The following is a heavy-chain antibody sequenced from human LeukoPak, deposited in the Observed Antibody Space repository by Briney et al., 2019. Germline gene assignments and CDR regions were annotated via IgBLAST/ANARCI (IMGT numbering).Heavy chain of an antibody. Sequence: SVKVSCKASGGTFSSYAISWVRQAPGQGLEWMGGIIPIFGTANYAQKFQGRVTITADESTSTAYMELSSLRSEDTAVYYCAGTKKSGGIYFDYWGQGTLATVSS. CDR2: IIPIFGTA. D-gene: IGHD6-25*01. CDR3: AGTKKSGGIYFDY. J-gene: IGHJ4*02. V-gene: IGHV1-69*01. CDR1: GGTFSSYA.